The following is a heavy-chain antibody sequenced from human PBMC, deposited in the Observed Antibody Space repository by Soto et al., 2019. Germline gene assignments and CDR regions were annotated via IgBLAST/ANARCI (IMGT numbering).Heavy chain of an antibody. Sequence: EMQLVESGGVLVQPGGSLRLSCAASGFAFRSHEMNWVRQAPGKGPEWLSYISGGGDSIYYADSVKGRFTISRDNAKNSLYLQMNSLRGEDTAVYYCETPIEDSSGGNYYFDVWGRGTLVTVSS. D-gene: IGHD3-22*01. CDR3: ETPIEDSSGGNYYFDV. V-gene: IGHV3-48*03. J-gene: IGHJ2*01. CDR2: ISGGGDSI. CDR1: GFAFRSHE.